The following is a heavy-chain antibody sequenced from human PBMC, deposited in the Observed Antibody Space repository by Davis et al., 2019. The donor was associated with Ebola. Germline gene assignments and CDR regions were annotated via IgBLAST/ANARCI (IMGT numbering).Heavy chain of an antibody. V-gene: IGHV5-51*01. J-gene: IGHJ4*02. CDR1: GYSFTSYY. CDR2: IYPGDSDT. CDR3: ARVGYYGSSGYYYPNDY. Sequence: GESLKISCKGSGYSFTSYYIGWVRQLTGKGLEWMGIIYPGDSDTRYSPSFQGQVTISADKSISTAYLQWSSLKASDTAMYYCARVGYYGSSGYYYPNDYWGQGTLITVSS. D-gene: IGHD3-22*01.